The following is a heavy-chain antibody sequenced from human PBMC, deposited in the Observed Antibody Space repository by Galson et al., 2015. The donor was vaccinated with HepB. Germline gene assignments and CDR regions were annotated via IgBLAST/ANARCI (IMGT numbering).Heavy chain of an antibody. CDR1: GYTFTSYG. J-gene: IGHJ6*02. V-gene: IGHV1-18*04. CDR3: ARGTRDAVGYCSSTSCYTSGSYYYYGMDV. CDR2: ISAYNGNT. Sequence: SVKVSCKASGYTFTSYGISWVRQAPGQGLEWMGWISAYNGNTNYAQKLQGRVTMTTDTSTSTAYMELRSLRSDDTAVYYCARGTRDAVGYCSSTSCYTSGSYYYYGMDVWGQGTTVTVSS. D-gene: IGHD2-2*02.